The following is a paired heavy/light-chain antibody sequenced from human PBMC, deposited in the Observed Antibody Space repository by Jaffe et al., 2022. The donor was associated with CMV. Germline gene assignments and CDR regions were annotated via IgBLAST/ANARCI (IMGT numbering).Light chain of an antibody. CDR3: QQYGSSPLT. Sequence: EIVLTQSPGTLSLSPGERATLSCRASQSVSSSYLAWYQQKPGQAPRLLIYGASSRATGIPDRFSGSGSGTDFTLTISRLEPEDFAVYYCQQYGSSPLTFGQGTKLEIK. J-gene: IGKJ2*01. CDR2: GAS. V-gene: IGKV3-20*01. CDR1: QSVSSSY.
Heavy chain of an antibody. V-gene: IGHV1-2*02. J-gene: IGHJ4*02. CDR2: INSKSGGT. Sequence: QVQLVQSGAEVKKPGASVKVFCKASGYTFTGHYMHWVRQAPGQGLEWMGSINSKSGGTNYAQKFQGRVTMTRDTSISTAYMELNRLRSDDTAVYYCAREPDYYGSGSYYDYWGQGTLVTVSS. D-gene: IGHD3-10*01. CDR3: AREPDYYGSGSYYDY. CDR1: GYTFTGHY.